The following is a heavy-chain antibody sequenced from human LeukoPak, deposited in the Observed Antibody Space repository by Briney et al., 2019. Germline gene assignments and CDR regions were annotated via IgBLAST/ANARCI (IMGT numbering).Heavy chain of an antibody. D-gene: IGHD3-10*01. V-gene: IGHV4-34*01. CDR1: GGSFSGYY. J-gene: IGHJ1*01. CDR3: ARHRIYYYGSVIKGDFQH. Sequence: SETLSLTCAVYGGSFSGYYWSWIRQPPGKGLEWIGEINHSGSTNYNPSLKSRVTISVDTSKNQFSLKLSSVTAADTAVYYCARHRIYYYGSVIKGDFQHWGQGTLVTVSS. CDR2: INHSGST.